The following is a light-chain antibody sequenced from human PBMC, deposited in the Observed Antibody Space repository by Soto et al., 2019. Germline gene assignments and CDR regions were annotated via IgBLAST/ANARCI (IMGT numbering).Light chain of an antibody. V-gene: IGKV2-28*01. CDR3: MQALQTPRT. J-gene: IGKJ2*01. CDR2: LGS. CDR1: QSLLHSSGYYY. Sequence: DIVMTQSPLSLPVTPGEAASISCTSSQSLLHSSGYYYLDWYLQKPGQSPQLLIYLGSNRASGVPDRFRGSGSGTHFTLKISRVEAEDVGVYYCMQALQTPRTFGQGTNLEIK.